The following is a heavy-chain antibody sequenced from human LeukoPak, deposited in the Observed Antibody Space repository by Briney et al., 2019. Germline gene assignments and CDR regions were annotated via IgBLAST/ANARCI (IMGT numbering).Heavy chain of an antibody. D-gene: IGHD6-19*01. CDR3: ARSSGWWSLDY. J-gene: IGHJ4*02. Sequence: PGRSLRLSCAASGFTFSSYGMHWVRQAPGRGLEWVSAFDTGFGTYYPDSLKGRFTISRDNSKNTLFLQMNSLRAEDTAVYYCARSSGWWSLDYWGQGTLVTVSS. CDR2: FDTGFGT. V-gene: IGHV3-23*01. CDR1: GFTFSSYG.